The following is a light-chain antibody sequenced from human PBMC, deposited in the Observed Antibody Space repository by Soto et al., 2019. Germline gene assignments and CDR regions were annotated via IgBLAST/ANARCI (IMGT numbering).Light chain of an antibody. CDR1: QSVSSNY. V-gene: IGKV3-20*01. CDR2: VAS. J-gene: IGKJ4*01. CDR3: QQYSSSLT. Sequence: EIVLTQSPGTLSLSPGEIATLSCRASQSVSSNYLAWYQQKPGQTPRILIYVASNRATGIPDRFSGSGSGTDFTLTISRLEPEDFVVYYFQQYSSSLTFGGGTKVEIK.